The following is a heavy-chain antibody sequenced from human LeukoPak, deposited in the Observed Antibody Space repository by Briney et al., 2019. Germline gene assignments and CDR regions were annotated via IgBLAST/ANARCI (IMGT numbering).Heavy chain of an antibody. CDR1: GYTFPSYG. CDR3: ARARGSGYLASSSY. CDR2: ISAYNGNT. D-gene: IGHD3-22*01. J-gene: IGHJ4*02. V-gene: IGHV1-18*01. Sequence: ASVKVSCKASGYTFPSYGISWVRQAPGQGLEWMGWISAYNGNTNYTQKLQGRVTMTRDTSTSTVYMELSSLRSEDTAVYYCARARGSGYLASSSYWGQGTLVTVSS.